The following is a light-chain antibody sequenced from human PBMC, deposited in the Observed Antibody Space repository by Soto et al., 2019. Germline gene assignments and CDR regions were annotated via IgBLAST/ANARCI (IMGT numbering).Light chain of an antibody. V-gene: IGKV1-39*01. CDR2: AAS. J-gene: IGKJ1*01. CDR1: QSINSY. CDR3: QQSYSTPRT. Sequence: IQMTQSPSSLSASVGDRVTITCRASQSINSYLNWYQQKSGKAPRLLIYAASTLQSGVPSRFSGSGFGTDFTLNISSLQPEDFATYHCQQSYSTPRTFGQGTRVEIK.